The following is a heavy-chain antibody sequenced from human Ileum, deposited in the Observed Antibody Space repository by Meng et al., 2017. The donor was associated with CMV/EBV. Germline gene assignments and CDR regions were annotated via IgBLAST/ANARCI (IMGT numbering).Heavy chain of an antibody. J-gene: IGHJ4*02. D-gene: IGHD2-21*01. V-gene: IGHV3-23*01. CDR1: GFTFNNFA. Sequence: GGPLRLSCAMSGFTFNNFAMSWVRQAPGKRLEWVSASSDSGSATSYADSVKGRFTISRDSSKNTLYLQMNSLTAEDTAIYYCTKSDCGGAGCKLLDHWGQGTLVTVSS. CDR3: TKSDCGGAGCKLLDH. CDR2: SSDSGSAT.